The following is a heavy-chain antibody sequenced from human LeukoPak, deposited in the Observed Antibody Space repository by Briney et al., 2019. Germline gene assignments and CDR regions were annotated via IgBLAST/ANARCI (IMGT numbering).Heavy chain of an antibody. CDR2: ISGSGGSA. D-gene: IGHD6-13*01. CDR3: AKTRPLDSSSWSHGDY. Sequence: GGSLRLSCAASGFTFSNYAMSWVRQAPGKGLEWVSAISGSGGSAYYADSVKGRFTISRDNSKNTLCLQMNSLRAEDTAVYYCAKTRPLDSSSWSHGDYWGQGTLVTVSS. CDR1: GFTFSNYA. J-gene: IGHJ4*02. V-gene: IGHV3-23*01.